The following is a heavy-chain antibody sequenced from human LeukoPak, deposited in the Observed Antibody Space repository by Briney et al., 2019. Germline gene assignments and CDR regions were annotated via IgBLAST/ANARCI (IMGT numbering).Heavy chain of an antibody. D-gene: IGHD7-27*01. CDR1: GFTFSSYG. Sequence: GGSLRLSCAASGFTFSSYGMHWVHQAPGKGLEWVAVVSYDGSNKYYADSVKGRFTISRDNSKNTLYLQMNSLRAEDAAIYYCATIGDRRTGELYRIDYWGQGTLVTVSS. CDR3: ATIGDRRTGELYRIDY. J-gene: IGHJ4*02. CDR2: VSYDGSNK. V-gene: IGHV3-30*19.